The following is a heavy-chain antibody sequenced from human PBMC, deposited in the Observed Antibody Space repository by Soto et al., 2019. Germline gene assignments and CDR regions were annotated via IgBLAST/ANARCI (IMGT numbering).Heavy chain of an antibody. J-gene: IGHJ5*02. V-gene: IGHV3-23*01. CDR3: AQDPTGYWGLGPFENWFGP. Sequence: EGQLLESGGGLVQPGGSLRLSCAASGFTFSSYAMSWVRQAPGKGLDWVSAIGGSGGSTYYADSGQGRFTISRDNSKNTLYLQVHSLSAEDTAVYYCAQDPTGYWGLGPFENWFGPWGQGTLVAVSS. D-gene: IGHD3-9*01. CDR1: GFTFSSYA. CDR2: IGGSGGST.